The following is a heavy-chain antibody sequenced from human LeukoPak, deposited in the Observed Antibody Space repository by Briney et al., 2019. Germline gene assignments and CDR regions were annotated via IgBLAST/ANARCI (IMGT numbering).Heavy chain of an antibody. D-gene: IGHD6-19*01. CDR3: ATDRRIAVAGKAPNFDY. V-gene: IGHV1-24*01. Sequence: GASVKVSCKVSGYTLTELSMHWVRQAPGKGLEWMGGFDPEDGETIYAQKFRGRVTMTEDTSTDTAYMELSSLRSEDTAVYYCATDRRIAVAGKAPNFDYWGQGTLVTVSS. CDR1: GYTLTELS. J-gene: IGHJ4*02. CDR2: FDPEDGET.